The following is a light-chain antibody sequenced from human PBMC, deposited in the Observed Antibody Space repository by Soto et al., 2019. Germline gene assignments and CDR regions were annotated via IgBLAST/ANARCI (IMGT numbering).Light chain of an antibody. CDR2: GNN. CDR3: QSYDSSLSGWV. Sequence: SVLTQPPSVSGAPGQKVTISCTRSSSNIGAAYDVHWYQHLPGTAPKLLIYGNNNRPSGVPDRFSGSKSGTSASLAITGLQAEDEADYYCQSYDSSLSGWVFGGGTQLTVL. V-gene: IGLV1-40*01. J-gene: IGLJ7*01. CDR1: SSNIGAAYD.